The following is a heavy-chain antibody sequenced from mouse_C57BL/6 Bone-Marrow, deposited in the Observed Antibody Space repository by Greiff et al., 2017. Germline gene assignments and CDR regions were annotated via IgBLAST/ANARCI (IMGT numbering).Heavy chain of an antibody. CDR1: GYAFSSYW. CDR2: IYPGDGDT. V-gene: IGHV1-80*01. CDR3: ASRLLTFNWYFDV. J-gene: IGHJ1*03. Sequence: QVQLQQSGAELVKPGASVKISCKASGYAFSSYWMNWVKQRPGKSLEWIGQIYPGDGDTNYNGKFKGKATLTADKSSSTAYMQLSSLTSDDSAFYYCASRLLTFNWYFDVWGTGTTVTVSS. D-gene: IGHD1-2*01.